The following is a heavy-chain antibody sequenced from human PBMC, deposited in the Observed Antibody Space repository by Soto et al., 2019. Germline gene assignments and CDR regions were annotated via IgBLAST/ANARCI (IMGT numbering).Heavy chain of an antibody. J-gene: IGHJ4*02. CDR2: IKQDGSEK. CDR3: ARYFYCSSTSCYNERFDY. D-gene: IGHD2-2*01. CDR1: GFTFSSYW. Sequence: GGSLRLSCAASGFTFSSYWMSWVRQAPGKGLEWVANIKQDGSEKYYVDSVKGRFTISRDNAKNSLYLQMNSLRAEDTAVYYCARYFYCSSTSCYNERFDYWGQGTLVTVSS. V-gene: IGHV3-7*01.